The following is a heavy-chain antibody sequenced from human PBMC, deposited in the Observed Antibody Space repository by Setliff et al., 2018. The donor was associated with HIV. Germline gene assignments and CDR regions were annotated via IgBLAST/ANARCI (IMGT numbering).Heavy chain of an antibody. D-gene: IGHD3-16*01. Sequence: PGGSLRLSCAASGFSFDDYAMHWVRQAPGKGLEWVSGISWNSGNIYQSDSVRGRFTISRDDAKKSLYLQMNSLGAEDTAVYYCARSGGIGNYHWDVWGKGTTVTVSS. J-gene: IGHJ6*03. CDR2: ISWNSGNI. CDR3: ARSGGIGNYHWDV. V-gene: IGHV3-9*01. CDR1: GFSFDDYA.